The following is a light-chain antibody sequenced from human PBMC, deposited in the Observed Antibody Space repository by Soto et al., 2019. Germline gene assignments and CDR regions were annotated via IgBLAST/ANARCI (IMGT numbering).Light chain of an antibody. CDR2: GAS. Sequence: EIVMTQSPATLSVSPGERATLSCGASQSVSSNLAWYQQKPGQAPRLLIYGASARAAGIPARFSGSGSGTEFTLTISGLQSEDFAVYYCHQYNGWPRTFGQGTKVEI. CDR1: QSVSSN. CDR3: HQYNGWPRT. J-gene: IGKJ1*01. V-gene: IGKV3-15*01.